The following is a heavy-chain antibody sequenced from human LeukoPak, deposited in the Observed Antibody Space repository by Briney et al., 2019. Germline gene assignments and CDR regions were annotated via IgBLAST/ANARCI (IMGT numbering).Heavy chain of an antibody. V-gene: IGHV4-61*02. J-gene: IGHJ6*03. Sequence: SQTLSLTCTVSGGSISSGSYYWSWIRQPAGKGLEWIGRIYTSGSTNYNPSLKTRVTISVDTSKNQFSLKLSSVTAADTAVYYCARDQDIVVGYMDVWGKGTTVTVSS. D-gene: IGHD2-2*01. CDR1: GGSISSGSYY. CDR2: IYTSGST. CDR3: ARDQDIVVGYMDV.